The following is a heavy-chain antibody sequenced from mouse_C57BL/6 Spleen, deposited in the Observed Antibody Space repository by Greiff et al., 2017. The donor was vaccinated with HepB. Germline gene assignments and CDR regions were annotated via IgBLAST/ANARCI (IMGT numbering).Heavy chain of an antibody. CDR2: IYPGDGDT. D-gene: IGHD1-1*01. CDR3: ANYYGYYAMDY. J-gene: IGHJ4*01. V-gene: IGHV1-82*01. Sequence: QVQLKESGPELVKPGASVKISCKASGYAFSSSWMNWVKQRPGKGLEWIGRIYPGDGDTNYNGKFKGKATLTADKSSSTAYMQLSSLTSEDSAVYFCANYYGYYAMDYWGQGTSVTVSS. CDR1: GYAFSSSW.